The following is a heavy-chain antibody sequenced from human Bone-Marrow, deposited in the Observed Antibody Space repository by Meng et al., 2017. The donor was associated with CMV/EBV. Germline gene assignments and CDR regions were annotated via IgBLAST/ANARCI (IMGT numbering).Heavy chain of an antibody. CDR2: IYYSGST. CDR3: VRRAVTPWHWFDP. V-gene: IGHV4-39*01. CDR1: GGSISSSSYY. D-gene: IGHD6-19*01. J-gene: IGHJ5*02. Sequence: SETLSLTCTVSGGSISSSSYYWGWIRQPPGKGLEWIGSIYYSGSTYYNPSLKSRVTISVDTSKNQFSLKLSSVTAADTAGYYCVRRAVTPWHWFDPWGQGTLVTVSS.